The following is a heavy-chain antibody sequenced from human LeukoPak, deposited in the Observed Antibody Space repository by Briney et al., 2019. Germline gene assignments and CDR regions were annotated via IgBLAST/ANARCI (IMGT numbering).Heavy chain of an antibody. D-gene: IGHD1-26*01. J-gene: IGHJ4*02. V-gene: IGHV3-74*01. Sequence: GGSLRLSCAASGFSFSSNWMHWVRQAPGKGLVWVSRINEDGSTTNYADSVKGRSTIFRDNAKNTLYLQMNSLRAEDTAVYYCVRDLGGRSGHWGQGTLVTVSS. CDR1: GFSFSSNW. CDR2: INEDGSTT. CDR3: VRDLGGRSGH.